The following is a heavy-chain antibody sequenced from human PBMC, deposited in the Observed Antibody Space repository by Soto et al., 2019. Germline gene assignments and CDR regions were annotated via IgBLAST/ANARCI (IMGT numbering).Heavy chain of an antibody. CDR1: GFTFSSYA. Sequence: GGALRLSCAASGFTFSSYAMSWVRQTPGKGLEWVSLFSGSGGDTYYADSVKGRLTISRDNSKNTLYLQMNSLGAEDTAVYYCAAGTNSDWYTYWGQGTLVTVSS. D-gene: IGHD1-1*01. CDR3: AAGTNSDWYTY. J-gene: IGHJ4*02. CDR2: FSGSGGDT. V-gene: IGHV3-23*01.